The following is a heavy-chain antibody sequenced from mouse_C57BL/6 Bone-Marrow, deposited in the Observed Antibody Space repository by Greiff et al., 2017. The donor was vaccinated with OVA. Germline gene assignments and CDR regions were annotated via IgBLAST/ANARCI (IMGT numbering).Heavy chain of an antibody. CDR3: AREGANWGFDY. D-gene: IGHD4-1*01. J-gene: IGHJ2*01. Sequence: QVQLQQSGAELARPGASVKLSCKASGYTFTSYGISWVKQRTGQGLEWIGEIYPRSGNTYYNEKFKGKATLTADKSSSTAYMEIRSLTSEDSAVYFCAREGANWGFDYWGQGTTLTVSS. V-gene: IGHV1-81*01. CDR2: IYPRSGNT. CDR1: GYTFTSYG.